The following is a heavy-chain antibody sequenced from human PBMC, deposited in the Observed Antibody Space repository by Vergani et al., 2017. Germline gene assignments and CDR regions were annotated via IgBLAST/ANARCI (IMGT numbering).Heavy chain of an antibody. CDR3: ARGDCGILTGYRY. V-gene: IGHV1-46*03. CDR1: GYTFSNYY. D-gene: IGHD3-9*01. Sequence: QVHVVQSGAEVKKSGASVKVSCKTSGYTFSNYYMHWVRQAPGQGLEWMGIINPSGGHTNYAQKFQGRVTMTRDTSTSTVYMELSSLRSEDTAIYYCARGDCGILTGYRYWGQGTLVTVSA. J-gene: IGHJ4*02. CDR2: INPSGGHT.